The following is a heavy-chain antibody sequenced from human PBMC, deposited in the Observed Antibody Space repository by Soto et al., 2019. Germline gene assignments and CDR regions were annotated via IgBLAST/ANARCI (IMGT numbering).Heavy chain of an antibody. CDR1: SGSISSSNW. CDR3: ARVVKVVVVAAKNYYYYYMDV. CDR2: IYHSGST. D-gene: IGHD2-15*01. V-gene: IGHV4-4*02. J-gene: IGHJ6*03. Sequence: PSETLSLTCAVSSGSISSSNWWSWVRQPPGKGLEWIGEIYHSGSTNYNPSLKSRVTISVDKSKNQFSLKLSSVTAADTAVYYCARVVKVVVVAAKNYYYYYMDVWGKGTTVTVSS.